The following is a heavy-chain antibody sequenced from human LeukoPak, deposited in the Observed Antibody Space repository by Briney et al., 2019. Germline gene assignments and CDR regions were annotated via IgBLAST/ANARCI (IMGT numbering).Heavy chain of an antibody. D-gene: IGHD3-22*01. Sequence: ASVKISCKASGYIFTSYVLHWVRQAPGQGLEWMGWINTNTGNPTYAQGFTGRFVFSLDTSVSTAYLQISSLKADDTAMYYCARGDYETHGYQTRWGQGTLVTVSS. CDR1: GYIFTSYV. CDR2: INTNTGNP. V-gene: IGHV7-4-1*02. J-gene: IGHJ4*02. CDR3: ARGDYETHGYQTR.